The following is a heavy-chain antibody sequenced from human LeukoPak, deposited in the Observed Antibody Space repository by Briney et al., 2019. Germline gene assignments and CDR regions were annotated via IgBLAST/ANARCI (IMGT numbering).Heavy chain of an antibody. CDR3: VTGYYFDY. J-gene: IGHJ4*02. D-gene: IGHD3-10*01. V-gene: IGHV4-34*01. CDR2: INHSGST. Sequence: PSETLSLTCAVYGGSFSGYYWSWIRQPPGKGPEWIGEINHSGSTNYNPSLKSRVTISVDTSKNQFSLKLSSVTAADTAVYYCVTGYYFDYWGQGTLVTVSS. CDR1: GGSFSGYY.